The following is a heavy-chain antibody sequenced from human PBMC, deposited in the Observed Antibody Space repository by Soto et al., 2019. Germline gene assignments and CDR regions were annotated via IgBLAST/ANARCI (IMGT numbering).Heavy chain of an antibody. CDR3: AGGPDYNWLDP. Sequence: AAVNGSCSGSGYTFSNPYMHWVRQAPGQGLEWMGIINPIGGSTTYAQKLQGRGTMTRDTSTSTVYMEMSSLRSEDTAVYYCAGGPDYNWLDPWGQGTLVTLSS. CDR1: GYTFSNPY. J-gene: IGHJ5*02. V-gene: IGHV1-46*03. CDR2: INPIGGST.